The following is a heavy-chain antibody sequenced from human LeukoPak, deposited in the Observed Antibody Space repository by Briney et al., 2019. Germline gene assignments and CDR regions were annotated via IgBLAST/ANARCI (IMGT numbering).Heavy chain of an antibody. CDR2: IFPSGGEI. CDR3: ATYRQVLLPFES. V-gene: IGHV3-23*01. J-gene: IGHJ4*02. D-gene: IGHD5-18*01. CDR1: GFTFSTFA. Sequence: GGSLRLSCAASGFTFSTFAMIWVRQPPGKGLEWVSSIFPSGGEIQYADSVRGRFTIFRDNSKSILSLQMNRLRAEDTAIYYCATYRQVLLPFESWGQGTLVTVSS.